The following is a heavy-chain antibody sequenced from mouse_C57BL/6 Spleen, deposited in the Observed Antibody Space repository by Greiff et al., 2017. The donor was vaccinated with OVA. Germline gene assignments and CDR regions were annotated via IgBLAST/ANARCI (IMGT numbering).Heavy chain of an antibody. D-gene: IGHD1-1*01. J-gene: IGHJ1*03. Sequence: EVNLVESGEGLVKPGGSLKLSCAASGFTFSSYAMSWVRQTPEKRLEWVAYISSGGDYIYYADTVKGRFTISRDNARNTLYLQMSSLKSEDTAMYYCTRRGGPTVVAHWYFDVWGTGTTVTVSS. V-gene: IGHV5-9-1*02. CDR2: ISSGGDYI. CDR3: TRRGGPTVVAHWYFDV. CDR1: GFTFSSYA.